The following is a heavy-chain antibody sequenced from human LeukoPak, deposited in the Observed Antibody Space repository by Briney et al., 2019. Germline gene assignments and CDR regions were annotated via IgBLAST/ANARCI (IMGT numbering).Heavy chain of an antibody. CDR1: GFSLSSYT. CDR3: ARRGAAAGTSDY. D-gene: IGHD6-13*01. J-gene: IGHJ4*02. V-gene: IGHV3-64*01. CDR2: ISSNGGST. Sequence: GGSLRLSCAASGFSLSSYTMHWVRQAPGKGLEYVSAISSNGGSTYYANSVKGRFTISRDNSKNTLYLQMGSLRAEDMAVYYCARRGAAAGTSDYWGQGTLVTVSS.